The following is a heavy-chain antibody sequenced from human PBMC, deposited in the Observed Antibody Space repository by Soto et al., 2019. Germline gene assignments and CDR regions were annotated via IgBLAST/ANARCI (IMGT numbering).Heavy chain of an antibody. D-gene: IGHD2-15*01. CDR1: GFTFSNHW. V-gene: IGHV3-7*05. Sequence: GGSLRLSCTASGFTFSNHWMSWVRQAPGKGLEWVAHMNQDGSDKKYVDSVKGRFTISRDNAKSSLYLQMSSLRAEDTAVYYSARGRAVAGYWGQGTLVTVSS. CDR2: MNQDGSDK. J-gene: IGHJ4*02. CDR3: ARGRAVAGY.